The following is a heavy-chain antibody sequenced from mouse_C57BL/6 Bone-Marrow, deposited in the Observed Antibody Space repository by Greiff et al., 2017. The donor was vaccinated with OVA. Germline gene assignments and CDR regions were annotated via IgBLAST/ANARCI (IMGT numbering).Heavy chain of an antibody. V-gene: IGHV5-16*01. CDR1: GFTFSDYY. CDR2: INYDGSST. CDR3: AREERGCWYFDV. Sequence: EVQRVESEGGLVQPGSSMKLSCTASGFTFSDYYMAWVRQVPEKGLEWVANINYDGSSTYYLDSLKSRFIISRDNAKNILYLQMSSLKSEDTATYYCAREERGCWYFDVWGTGTTVTVSS. J-gene: IGHJ1*03.